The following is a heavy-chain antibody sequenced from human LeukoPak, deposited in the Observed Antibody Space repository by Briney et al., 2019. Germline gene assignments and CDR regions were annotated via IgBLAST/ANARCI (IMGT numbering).Heavy chain of an antibody. V-gene: IGHV1-69*04. J-gene: IGHJ4*02. CDR1: GGTFSSYA. CDR3: ARDGQLWPQIPDY. CDR2: IIPILGIA. D-gene: IGHD5-18*01. Sequence: ASVKVSCKASGGTFSSYAISWVRQAPGQGLEWMGRIIPILGIANYAQKFQGRVTITADKSTSTAYMELSSLRSEDTAVYYCARDGQLWPQIPDYWGQGTLVTVSS.